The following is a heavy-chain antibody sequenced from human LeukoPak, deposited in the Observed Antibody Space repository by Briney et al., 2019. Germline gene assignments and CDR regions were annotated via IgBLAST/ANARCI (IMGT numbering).Heavy chain of an antibody. D-gene: IGHD3-22*01. J-gene: IGHJ4*02. Sequence: GGSLRLSCAASGFTFSSYGMHWVRQAPGMGLEWVAVIWYDGSNKYYADSVKGRFTISRDNSKNTLYLQMNSLRAEDTAVYYCAKDRRRNSSGYSDYWGQGTLVTVSS. CDR1: GFTFSSYG. CDR3: AKDRRRNSSGYSDY. CDR2: IWYDGSNK. V-gene: IGHV3-33*06.